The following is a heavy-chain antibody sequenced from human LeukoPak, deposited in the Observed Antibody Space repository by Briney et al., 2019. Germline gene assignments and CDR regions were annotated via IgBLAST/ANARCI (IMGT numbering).Heavy chain of an antibody. J-gene: IGHJ4*02. CDR1: GFTFSSYW. D-gene: IGHD3-10*01. V-gene: IGHV3-74*01. CDR2: IKSDGSST. CDR3: ARVTMDRGADY. Sequence: GGSVRLSCAASGFTFSSYWMHWVRQGPGKGLVWVSRIKSDGSSTSYADSVKGRFTISRDNAKNTLYLQMNSLRAEDTAVYYCARVTMDRGADYWGQGTLDSVSS.